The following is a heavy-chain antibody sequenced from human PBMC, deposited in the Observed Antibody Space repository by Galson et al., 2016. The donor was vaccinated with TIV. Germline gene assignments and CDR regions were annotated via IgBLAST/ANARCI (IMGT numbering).Heavy chain of an antibody. CDR3: ARGNQKYQLISENFFDY. CDR2: ISHGGSA. J-gene: IGHJ4*02. CDR1: GGSISSGFYY. V-gene: IGHV4/OR15-8*01. Sequence: ETLSLTCVVSGGSISSGFYYWSWIRQPPGKGLEWIGQISHGGSANYSPSLQSRVVISMDKSKNQISLRMTSVTAADTAVYYCARGNQKYQLISENFFDYWGQGTLVSVSS. D-gene: IGHD2-2*01.